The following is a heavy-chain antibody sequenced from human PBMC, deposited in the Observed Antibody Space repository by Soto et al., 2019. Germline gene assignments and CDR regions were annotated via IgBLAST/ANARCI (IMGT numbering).Heavy chain of an antibody. D-gene: IGHD1-1*01. CDR2: MSHSGGT. V-gene: IGHV4-34*01. J-gene: IGHJ3*02. CDR1: GGSVNSGNYY. Sequence: QVQLQQWGAGLLKPSETLSLTCAVFGGSVNSGNYYWSWIRQPPGKGLEWIGEMSHSGGTHFNPSLKSLVTISVDTSKNQCSLKMSSVTAADTALYYCARVERGTATTVVDAFDIWGPGTMVTVSS. CDR3: ARVERGTATTVVDAFDI.